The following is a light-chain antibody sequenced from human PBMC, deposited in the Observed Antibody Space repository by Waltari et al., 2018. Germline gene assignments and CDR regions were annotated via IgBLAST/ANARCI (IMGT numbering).Light chain of an antibody. J-gene: IGLJ2*01. V-gene: IGLV2-23*02. Sequence: QSALTQPASVSGSPGQSITISCTGTSSVAGTYKRVSWYQQHPGKAPKLMIYAVSKRPSGVSDRFSGSKSGDMASLTISGLQPEDEAEYFCSSYAGSSKGVFGGGTKVTVL. CDR1: SSVAGTYKR. CDR2: AVS. CDR3: SSYAGSSKGV.